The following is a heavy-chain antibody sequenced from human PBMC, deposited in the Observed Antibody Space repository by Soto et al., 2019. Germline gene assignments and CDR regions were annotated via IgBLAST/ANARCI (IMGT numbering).Heavy chain of an antibody. V-gene: IGHV1-2*04. CDR2: INPNSGGT. D-gene: IGHD3-3*01. Sequence: ASVKVSCKASGYTFTGYYMHWVRQAPGQGLEWMGWINPNSGGTNYAQKFQGWVTMTRDTSISTAYMERSRLRSDDTAVYYCARATTITYYDFWSGYLAPEFDYWGQGTLVTVSS. J-gene: IGHJ4*02. CDR1: GYTFTGYY. CDR3: ARATTITYYDFWSGYLAPEFDY.